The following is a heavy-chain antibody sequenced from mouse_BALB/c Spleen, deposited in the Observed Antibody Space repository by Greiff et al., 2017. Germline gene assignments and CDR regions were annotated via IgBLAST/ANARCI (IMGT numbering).Heavy chain of an antibody. CDR3: TRSGDGYYATWFAY. D-gene: IGHD2-3*01. J-gene: IGHJ3*01. CDR1: GYTFTSYY. V-gene: IGHV1S81*02. CDR2: INPSNGGT. Sequence: VQLQQSGAELVKPGASVKLSCKASGYTFTSYYMYWVKQRPGQGLEWIGEINPSNGGTNFNEKFKSKATLTVDKSSSTAYMQLSSLTSEDSAVYYCTRSGDGYYATWFAYWGQGTLVTVSA.